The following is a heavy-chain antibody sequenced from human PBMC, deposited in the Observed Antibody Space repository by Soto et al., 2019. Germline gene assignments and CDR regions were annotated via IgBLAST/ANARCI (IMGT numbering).Heavy chain of an antibody. D-gene: IGHD2-15*01. V-gene: IGHV3-15*07. J-gene: IGHJ6*02. CDR1: GFTFSNAW. CDR2: IKRKIDGETT. CDR3: TTGSVEDG. Sequence: EVQLVESGGGLVKPGGSLRLSCAASGFTFSNAWMNWVRQAPGKGLEWVGRIKRKIDGETTDYAAPVEGRFTISRDDSKDVLFLQMNSLKTEDTGLYYCTTGSVEDGWGQGTTVTVSS.